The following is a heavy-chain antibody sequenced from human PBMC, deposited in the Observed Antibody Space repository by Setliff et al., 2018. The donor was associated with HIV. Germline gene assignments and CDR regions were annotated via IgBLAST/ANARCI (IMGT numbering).Heavy chain of an antibody. Sequence: PSETLSLTCAVSGGSLSGYYWTWIRQPPGKGLEWIGEINPTVNTNYNPSLKSRVIISVDTSQNEFSLKLNSVTAADTAVYFCARGLFYSSSYYAYWGQGALVTAPQ. CDR2: INPTVNT. D-gene: IGHD3-10*01. CDR3: ARGLFYSSSYYAY. CDR1: GGSLSGYY. J-gene: IGHJ4*03. V-gene: IGHV4-34*01.